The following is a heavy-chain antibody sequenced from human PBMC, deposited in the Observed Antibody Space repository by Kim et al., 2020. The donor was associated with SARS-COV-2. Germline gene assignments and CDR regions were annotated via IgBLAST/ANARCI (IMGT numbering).Heavy chain of an antibody. Sequence: SVKVSCKASGGTFSSYAISWVRQAPGQGLEWMGGIIPIFGTANYAQKFQGRVTITADESTSTAYMELSSLRSEDTAVYYCARTPRLLWFGDSQHRKYYFDYWGQGTLVTVSS. CDR1: GGTFSSYA. CDR3: ARTPRLLWFGDSQHRKYYFDY. V-gene: IGHV1-69*13. D-gene: IGHD3-10*01. J-gene: IGHJ4*02. CDR2: IIPIFGTA.